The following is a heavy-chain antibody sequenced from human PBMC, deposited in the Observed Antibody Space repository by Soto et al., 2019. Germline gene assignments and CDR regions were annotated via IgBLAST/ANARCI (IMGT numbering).Heavy chain of an antibody. V-gene: IGHV4-59*08. CDR1: GGSISSYY. D-gene: IGHD5-12*01. CDR2: IYYSGST. CDR3: ARQREYSGYDPEGYFQH. Sequence: SETLSLTCTVSGGSISSYYWSWIRQPPGKGLEWIGYIYYSGSTNYNPSLKSRVTISVDTSKNQFSLKLSSVTAADTAVYYCARQREYSGYDPEGYFQHWGQGTLVTVSS. J-gene: IGHJ1*01.